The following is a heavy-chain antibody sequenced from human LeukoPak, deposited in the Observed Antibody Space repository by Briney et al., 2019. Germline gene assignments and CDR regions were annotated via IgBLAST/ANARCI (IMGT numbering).Heavy chain of an antibody. Sequence: ASVKVSRKASGYTFTGYYMHWVRQAPGQGLEWMGWINPNSGGTNYAQKFQGRVTMTRDTSISTAYMELSRLRSDDTAVYYCATLGYCSSTSCYTFDYWGQGTLVTVSS. J-gene: IGHJ4*02. CDR2: INPNSGGT. CDR3: ATLGYCSSTSCYTFDY. CDR1: GYTFTGYY. V-gene: IGHV1-2*02. D-gene: IGHD2-2*02.